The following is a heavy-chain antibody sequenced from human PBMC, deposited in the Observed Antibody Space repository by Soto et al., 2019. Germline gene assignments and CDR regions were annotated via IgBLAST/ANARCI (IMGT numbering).Heavy chain of an antibody. CDR1: GFTFSDYY. J-gene: IGHJ6*03. Sequence: GGSLRLSCAASGFTFSDYYMSWIRQAPGKGLEWVSYISSSGSTIYYADSVKGRFTISRDNAKNSLYLQMNSLRAEDTAVYYCARVGSYDFWSGPSPPYYYYYMDVWGKGTTVTVSS. CDR2: ISSSGSTI. CDR3: ARVGSYDFWSGPSPPYYYYYMDV. V-gene: IGHV3-11*01. D-gene: IGHD3-3*01.